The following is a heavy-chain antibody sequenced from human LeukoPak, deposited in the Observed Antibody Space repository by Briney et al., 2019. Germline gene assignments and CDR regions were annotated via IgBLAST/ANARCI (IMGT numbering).Heavy chain of an antibody. J-gene: IGHJ6*03. CDR2: IIPIFGTA. CDR1: GYTFTGYY. D-gene: IGHD6-6*01. V-gene: IGHV1-69*13. CDR3: ARNLECRKYGSSSCYYYYMDV. Sequence: ASVKVSCKASGYTFTGYYMHWVRQAPGQGLEWMGGIIPIFGTANYAQKFQGRVTITADESTSTAYMELSSLRSEDTAVYYCARNLECRKYGSSSCYYYYMDVWGKGTTVTVSS.